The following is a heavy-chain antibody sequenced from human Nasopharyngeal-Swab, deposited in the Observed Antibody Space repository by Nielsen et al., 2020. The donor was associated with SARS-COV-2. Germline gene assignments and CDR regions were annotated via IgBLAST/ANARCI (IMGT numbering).Heavy chain of an antibody. CDR2: IKSKTDGGTT. J-gene: IGHJ6*02. V-gene: IGHV3-15*01. Sequence: GESLKISCAASGFTFSNAWMSWVRQAPGKGLEWVGRIKSKTDGGTTDYAAPVKGRFTISRDDSKNTLYLQMNSLKTEDTAVYYCTTEYGDCNYYYYYVMDVWGQGTTVTVSS. D-gene: IGHD4-17*01. CDR1: GFTFSNAW. CDR3: TTEYGDCNYYYYYVMDV.